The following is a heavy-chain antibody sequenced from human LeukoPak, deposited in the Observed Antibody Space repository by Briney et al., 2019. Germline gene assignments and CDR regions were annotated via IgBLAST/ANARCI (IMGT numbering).Heavy chain of an antibody. J-gene: IGHJ5*02. CDR2: ISAYNGNT. CDR3: AREALGYTQSAIAFDP. Sequence: ASVKVSCKSSGYTFTIYGISWVRQAPGQGLEWMGWISAYNGNTNYAQKLQGRVTMTTDTSTSTAYMELRSLRSDDTAVYYCAREALGYTQSAIAFDPWGQGTLVTVSS. V-gene: IGHV1-18*01. CDR1: GYTFTIYG. D-gene: IGHD2-2*02.